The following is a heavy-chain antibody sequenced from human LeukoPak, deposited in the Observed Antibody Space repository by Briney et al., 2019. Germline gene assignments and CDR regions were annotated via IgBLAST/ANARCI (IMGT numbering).Heavy chain of an antibody. J-gene: IGHJ1*01. D-gene: IGHD6-19*01. CDR1: GYTFIDYY. CDR3: ERLAVGNDA. CDR2: IHPNSGGT. V-gene: IGHV1-2*02. Sequence: ASVKASCKASGYTFIDYYMHCGLQAAGHPPGQGLEWMGWIHPNSGGTNYAQKFQGRVTMTRDTSISPAYMELSRLSSHDTTLFYCERLAVGNDAWGQGTLGTVSS.